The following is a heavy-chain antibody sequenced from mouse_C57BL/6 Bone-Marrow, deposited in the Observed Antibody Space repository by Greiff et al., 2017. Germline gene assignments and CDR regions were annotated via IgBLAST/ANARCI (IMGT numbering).Heavy chain of an antibody. CDR3: ARQDLVNAMGY. V-gene: IGHV5-12*01. D-gene: IGHD2-10*02. CDR2: ISNGGGST. CDR1: GFTFSDYY. Sequence: EVQGVESGGGLVQPGGSLKLSCAASGFTFSDYYMYWVRQTPEKRLEWVAYISNGGGSTYYPDTVKGRVTISRDNAKNTLYLQMSRLKSEDTAMCYFARQDLVNAMGYWGTGASVTVAS. J-gene: IGHJ4*01.